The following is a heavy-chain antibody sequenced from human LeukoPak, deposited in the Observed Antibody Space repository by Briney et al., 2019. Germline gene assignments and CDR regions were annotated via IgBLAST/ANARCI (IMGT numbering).Heavy chain of an antibody. CDR3: ARRYFDWPPEGYFDY. D-gene: IGHD3-9*01. Sequence: GGSLRLSCAASGFTFSSYSMNWVRQAPGKGPEWVSSISSSSSYIYYADSVKGRFTISRDNAKNSLYLQMNSLRAEDTAVYYCARRYFDWPPEGYFDYWGQGTLVTVSS. J-gene: IGHJ4*02. V-gene: IGHV3-21*01. CDR2: ISSSSSYI. CDR1: GFTFSSYS.